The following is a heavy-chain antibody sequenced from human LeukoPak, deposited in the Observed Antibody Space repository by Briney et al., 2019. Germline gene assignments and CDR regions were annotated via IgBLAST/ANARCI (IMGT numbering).Heavy chain of an antibody. J-gene: IGHJ4*02. D-gene: IGHD6-13*01. Sequence: GASVKVSCKASGYTFTGYFLHWVRRAPGQGFEWMGWINPNSGGTYYTQRFQGRVTRTRDTSISTAYMELSSLRSDDTAVYYCARAQSLTAPAGTFANSWGQGTLVTVSS. CDR1: GYTFTGYF. CDR3: ARAQSLTAPAGTFANS. CDR2: INPNSGGT. V-gene: IGHV1-2*02.